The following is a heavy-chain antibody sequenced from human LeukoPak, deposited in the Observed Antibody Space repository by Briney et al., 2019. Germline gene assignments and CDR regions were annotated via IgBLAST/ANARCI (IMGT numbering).Heavy chain of an antibody. Sequence: SGTLSLTCGVSGGSISSNNWWSWVRQPPGQGLEWIGEIYHSGSANYNPSLKSRVTISVDKSKNQLSLKLISVTAADTAVYYCARDALVAARLGWFDPWGQGTLVTVSS. CDR1: GGSISSNNW. J-gene: IGHJ5*02. CDR3: ARDALVAARLGWFDP. D-gene: IGHD6-6*01. V-gene: IGHV4-4*02. CDR2: IYHSGSA.